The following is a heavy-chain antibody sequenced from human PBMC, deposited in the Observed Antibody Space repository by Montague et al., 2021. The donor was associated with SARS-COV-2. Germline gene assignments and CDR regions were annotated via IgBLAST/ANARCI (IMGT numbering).Heavy chain of an antibody. CDR1: GYTFTSYG. Sequence: SVKVSCKASGYTFTSYGISWVRQAPGHGLEWMGWISAYNGNTNYAQKLQGRVTMTTDTSTSTAYMELRSLRSDDTAVYYCARCYGSGSYTHYYYYGMDVWGQGTTVTVSS. CDR3: ARCYGSGSYTHYYYYGMDV. J-gene: IGHJ6*02. D-gene: IGHD3-10*01. CDR2: ISAYNGNT. V-gene: IGHV1-18*04.